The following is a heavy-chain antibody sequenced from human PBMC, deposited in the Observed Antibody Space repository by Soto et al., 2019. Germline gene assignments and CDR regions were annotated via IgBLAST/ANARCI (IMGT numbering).Heavy chain of an antibody. Sequence: PGGSLRLSCAASGLTFNRYWMHWVRHAPGKGLVWVSHINTDGSNTNYADSVEGRFTISKDFSKNTVSLQMTGLRVDDTAVYYCARTRTAFYRYYFDSWGQGALVTVSS. CDR3: ARTRTAFYRYYFDS. V-gene: IGHV3-74*01. D-gene: IGHD2-21*02. J-gene: IGHJ4*02. CDR2: INTDGSNT. CDR1: GLTFNRYW.